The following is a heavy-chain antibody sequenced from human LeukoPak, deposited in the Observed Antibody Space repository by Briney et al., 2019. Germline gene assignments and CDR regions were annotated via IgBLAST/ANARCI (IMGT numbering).Heavy chain of an antibody. CDR1: GFVFDDHA. V-gene: IGHV3-43D*03. Sequence: GGSLRLSCTTSGFVFDDHAMHWVRQGPGKGLEWVALVSWDGGSAYYADSVSGRFSISRDNTKSSLYLQMNGLRDDDTALYFCAKDIAGSRGDCLDYWGQGTRVTVSS. CDR2: VSWDGGSA. J-gene: IGHJ4*02. D-gene: IGHD3-10*01. CDR3: AKDIAGSRGDCLDY.